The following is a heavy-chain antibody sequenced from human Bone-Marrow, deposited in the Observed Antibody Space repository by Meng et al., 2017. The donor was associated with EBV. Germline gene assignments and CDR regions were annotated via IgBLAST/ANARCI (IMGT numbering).Heavy chain of an antibody. CDR2: IWYDGSNK. Sequence: VQLVESXGGVVQPGRSLRLSCAASGFTFSSYGMHWVRQAPGKGLEWVAVIWYDGSNKYYADSVKGRFTISRDNSKNTLYLQMNSLRAEDTAVYYCARGDHGQLGFDYGGQGTLVTVSS. V-gene: IGHV3-33*01. CDR1: GFTFSSYG. J-gene: IGHJ4*02. CDR3: ARGDHGQLGFDY. D-gene: IGHD5-18*01.